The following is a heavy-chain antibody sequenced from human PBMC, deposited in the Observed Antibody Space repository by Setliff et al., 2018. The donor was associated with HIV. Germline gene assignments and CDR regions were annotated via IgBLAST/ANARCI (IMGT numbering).Heavy chain of an antibody. CDR3: ARSGGDCSGISCYSLWFDP. D-gene: IGHD2-15*01. CDR1: GFTLKNYW. V-gene: IGHV3-30*02. J-gene: IGHJ5*02. CDR2: IRYDGSNK. Sequence: GGSLRLSCAASGFTLKNYWMTWVRQAPGKGLEWVAFIRYDGSNKYYADSVKGRFTISRDNSNNMLFLQMNSLRTEDTAVYYCARSGGDCSGISCYSLWFDPWGHGTLVTVSS.